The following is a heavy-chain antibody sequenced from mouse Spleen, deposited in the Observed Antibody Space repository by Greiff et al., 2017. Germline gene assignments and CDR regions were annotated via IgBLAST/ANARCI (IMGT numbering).Heavy chain of an antibody. CDR1: GFNIKDDY. CDR3: TTLPAGFAY. J-gene: IGHJ3*01. D-gene: IGHD5-5*01. V-gene: IGHV14-4*01. Sequence: VQLQQSGAELVRPGASVKLSCTASGFNIKDDYMHWVKQRPEQGLEWIGWIDPENGDTEYASKFQGKATITADTSSNTAYLQLSSLTSEDTAVYYCTTLPAGFAYWGQGTLVTVSA. CDR2: IDPENGDT.